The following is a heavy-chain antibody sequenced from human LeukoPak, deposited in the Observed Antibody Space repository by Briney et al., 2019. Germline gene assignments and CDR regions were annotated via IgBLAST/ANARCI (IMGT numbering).Heavy chain of an antibody. V-gene: IGHV4-30-4*01. CDR2: IFYSGNT. D-gene: IGHD5-12*01. Sequence: SETLSLTCTVSDGSISCGDYYWSWIRQPPGKGLKWIGYIFYSGNTYYNPSLNSRVTISVDTSKNQFSLQLNSVTAADTAVYYCVRHDGRGGATMGSLDSWGQGSLVTVSS. CDR3: VRHDGRGGATMGSLDS. J-gene: IGHJ4*02. CDR1: DGSISCGDYY.